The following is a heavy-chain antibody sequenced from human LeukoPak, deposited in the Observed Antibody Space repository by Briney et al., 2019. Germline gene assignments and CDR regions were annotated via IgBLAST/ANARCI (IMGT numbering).Heavy chain of an antibody. Sequence: PGGSLRLSCAASGFTFSSYWMSWVRQAPGKGLEWVANIKQDGSEKYYVDSVKGRFTISRDNAKNSLYLQMNSLRAEDTAVYYCASGSSGWYIGVDYWGQGTLVTVSS. CDR1: GFTFSSYW. V-gene: IGHV3-7*01. D-gene: IGHD6-19*01. CDR2: IKQDGSEK. CDR3: ASGSSGWYIGVDY. J-gene: IGHJ4*02.